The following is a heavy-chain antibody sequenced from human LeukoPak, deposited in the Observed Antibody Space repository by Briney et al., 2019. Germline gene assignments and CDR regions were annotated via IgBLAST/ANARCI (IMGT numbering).Heavy chain of an antibody. J-gene: IGHJ4*02. Sequence: ASVKVSCKASGYTFDSYGIHWVRQAPGQGLEWMGWISPNSGGTNYAQRFQGRVTMTRDMSTSTVYMELSSLRSGDTAVYYCARGHVLRFLEWSSSDFDYWGQGTLVTVSS. CDR1: GYTFDSYG. V-gene: IGHV1-2*02. CDR3: ARGHVLRFLEWSSSDFDY. D-gene: IGHD3-3*01. CDR2: ISPNSGGT.